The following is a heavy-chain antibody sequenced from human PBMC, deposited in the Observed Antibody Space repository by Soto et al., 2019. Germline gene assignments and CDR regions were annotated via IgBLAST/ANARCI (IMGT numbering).Heavy chain of an antibody. Sequence: PWETLSLTCTVSGGSMSSGGYYWSWIRQHPGKGLEWIGYIYYSGSTYYNPSLKSRVTISVDTSKNQFSLKLSSVTAADTAVYYCARRGYSYGNTFDYWGQGTLVTVSS. CDR2: IYYSGST. CDR1: GGSMSSGGYY. J-gene: IGHJ4*02. CDR3: ARRGYSYGNTFDY. D-gene: IGHD5-18*01. V-gene: IGHV4-31*03.